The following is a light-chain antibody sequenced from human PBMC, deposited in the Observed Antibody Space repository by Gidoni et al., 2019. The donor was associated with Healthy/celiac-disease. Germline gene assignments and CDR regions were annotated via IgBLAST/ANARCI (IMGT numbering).Light chain of an antibody. Sequence: GDRVTITCRASQSISSWLAWYQQKPGKAPKLLIYDASSLESGVPSSFSGSGSGTEFTLTISSLQPDDFATYYCQQYNSYITFGQGTRLEIK. CDR3: QQYNSYIT. J-gene: IGKJ5*01. CDR2: DAS. V-gene: IGKV1-5*01. CDR1: QSISSW.